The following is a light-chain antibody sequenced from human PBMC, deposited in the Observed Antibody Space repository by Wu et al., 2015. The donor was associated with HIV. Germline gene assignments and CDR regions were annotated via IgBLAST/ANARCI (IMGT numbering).Light chain of an antibody. Sequence: VMTQSPATLSVSPGEGATLACRASESVGGDVAWYQQKPGQAPRLLIYGASTRATGIPARFSGSGSGTEFTLTISSLQSEDFAIYYCQQYHNWPRTFGQGTKV. V-gene: IGKV3-15*01. CDR2: GAS. CDR1: ESVGGD. CDR3: QQYHNWPRT. J-gene: IGKJ1*01.